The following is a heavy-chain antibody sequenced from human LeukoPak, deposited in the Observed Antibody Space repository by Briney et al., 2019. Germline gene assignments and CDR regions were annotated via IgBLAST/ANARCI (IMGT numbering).Heavy chain of an antibody. J-gene: IGHJ2*01. CDR3: ARGRGITMVRGVIPRPRYFDL. V-gene: IGHV4-34*01. CDR2: INHSGST. D-gene: IGHD3-10*01. Sequence: SETLSLTCAVYGGSFSGYYWSWIRQPPGKGLEWIGEINHSGSTNYNPSLKSLVTISVDTSKNQFSLRLSSVTAADTAVYYCARGRGITMVRGVIPRPRYFDLWGRGTLVTVSS. CDR1: GGSFSGYY.